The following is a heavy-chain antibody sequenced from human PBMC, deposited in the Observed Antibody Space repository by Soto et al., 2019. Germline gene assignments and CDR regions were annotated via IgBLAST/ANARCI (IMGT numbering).Heavy chain of an antibody. D-gene: IGHD3-16*01. V-gene: IGHV1-18*01. J-gene: IGHJ6*03. CDR3: ARGIALGGYYYMDV. CDR2: VSAYNGVT. Sequence: QVHLVQSGAEVKGPGDSMKVSCKTSGYTFTAYGINWVRQAPGQGLEWMGWVSAYNGVTNYAQKLHGRVAMTTDTSTKPAQMEARGLRPAAPAVYHCARGIALGGYYYMDVWGIGTTVTVSS. CDR1: GYTFTAYG.